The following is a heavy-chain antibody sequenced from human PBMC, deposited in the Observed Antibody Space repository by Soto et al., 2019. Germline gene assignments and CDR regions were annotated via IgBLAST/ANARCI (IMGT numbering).Heavy chain of an antibody. CDR3: ARESGDWPLNWFDP. J-gene: IGHJ5*02. V-gene: IGHV3-74*01. CDR2: ITSDGKSK. Sequence: GGSLRLSFAASGVHFSNHWMHWVRQRPGEGLVWVSRITSDGKSKAYAESVKGRFAISRDNAKNTLYLQMNGLTAEDTAVYYCARESGDWPLNWFDPWGLGTLVTVSS. CDR1: GVHFSNHW. D-gene: IGHD2-21*02.